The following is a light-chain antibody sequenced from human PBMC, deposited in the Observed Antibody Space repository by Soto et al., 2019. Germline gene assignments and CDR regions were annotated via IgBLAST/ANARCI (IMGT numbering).Light chain of an antibody. V-gene: IGKV3-15*01. J-gene: IGKJ2*01. CDR2: VAS. CDR1: ESVSSN. Sequence: EIVLTQSPATLSVSPGDRATLSCRAIESVSSNLAWYQQKPGQTPRLLIYVASTRATGVPTRFSGSRSVTELTLTIRSLHSEDFAVYYCQKYFNRXPYTSGQGTKV. CDR3: QKYFNRXPYT.